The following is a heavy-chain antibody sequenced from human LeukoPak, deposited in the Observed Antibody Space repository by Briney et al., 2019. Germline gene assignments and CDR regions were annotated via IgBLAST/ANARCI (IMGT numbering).Heavy chain of an antibody. Sequence: SETLSLTCTVSGGSISSYYWSWIRQPPGKGLEWIGYIYYSGSTNYNPSLKSRVTMSVDTSKNQFSLKLSSVTAADTAVYYCARVGHYCSSTSCYAGYYYYYMDVWGKGTTVTISS. CDR1: GGSISSYY. V-gene: IGHV4-59*12. J-gene: IGHJ6*03. CDR3: ARVGHYCSSTSCYAGYYYYYMDV. CDR2: IYYSGST. D-gene: IGHD2-2*01.